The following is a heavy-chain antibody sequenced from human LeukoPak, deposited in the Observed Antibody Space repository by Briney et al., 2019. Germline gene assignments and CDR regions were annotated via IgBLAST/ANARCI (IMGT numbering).Heavy chain of an antibody. CDR1: GYSFTSYG. Sequence: GASVKVSCKASGYSFTSYGISWVRQAPGQGVEWMGWISGYKGDTNYAQKPQGRVTMTTDTSPSTAYMALRGLRSDDTAVYYCARDWNYGGNFDTFDIWGQGTMVTVSS. CDR3: ARDWNYGGNFDTFDI. J-gene: IGHJ3*02. V-gene: IGHV1-18*01. CDR2: ISGYKGDT. D-gene: IGHD4-23*01.